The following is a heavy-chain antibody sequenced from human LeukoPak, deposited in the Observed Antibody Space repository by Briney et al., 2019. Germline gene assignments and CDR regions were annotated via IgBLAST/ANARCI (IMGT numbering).Heavy chain of an antibody. CDR1: GFTFSSYA. V-gene: IGHV3-23*01. Sequence: PGGSLRLSCAASGFTFSSYAMSWVRQAPGKGLEWVSAISGSGGSTYYADSVKGRFTISRDNSKNTLYLQMNSLRAEDTAVYYCAKKDTVVTPLRVHSWYFDLWGRGTLVTVSS. CDR2: ISGSGGST. J-gene: IGHJ2*01. D-gene: IGHD4-23*01. CDR3: AKKDTVVTPLRVHSWYFDL.